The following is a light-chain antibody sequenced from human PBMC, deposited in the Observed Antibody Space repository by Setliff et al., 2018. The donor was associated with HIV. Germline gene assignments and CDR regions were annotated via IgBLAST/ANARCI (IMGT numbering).Light chain of an antibody. CDR3: SSYTSSDLET. CDR1: SSDAGGYNS. CDR2: DVS. J-gene: IGLJ2*01. Sequence: QSALTQPAFVSGSPGQSTIISCTGTSSDAGGYNSVSWYTQYPGKAPRLMIYDVSKRPSWISNRFSCSKSGTTASLTISGRQAGDETEYYCSSYTSSDLETVGGGTKV. V-gene: IGLV2-14*01.